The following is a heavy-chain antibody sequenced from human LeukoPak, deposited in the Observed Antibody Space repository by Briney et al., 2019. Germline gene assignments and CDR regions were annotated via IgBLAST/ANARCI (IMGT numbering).Heavy chain of an antibody. J-gene: IGHJ3*02. CDR2: MNPNSGNT. CDR3: ARGVVVPAAGAAFDI. D-gene: IGHD2-2*01. Sequence: ASVKVSCKASGYTFTSYDINWVRQATGQGLEWMGWMNPNSGNTGYAQKFQGRVTITRNTSISTAYMELRSLRSDDTAVYYCARGVVVPAAGAAFDIWGQGTMVTVSS. V-gene: IGHV1-8*03. CDR1: GYTFTSYD.